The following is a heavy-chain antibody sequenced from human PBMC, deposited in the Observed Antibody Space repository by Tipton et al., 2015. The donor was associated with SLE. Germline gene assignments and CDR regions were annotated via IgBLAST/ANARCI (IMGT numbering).Heavy chain of an antibody. J-gene: IGHJ4*02. CDR2: ISGSGGST. Sequence: SLRLSCAASGFTFSSYSMHWVRQAPGKGLEWVSAISGSGGSTYYADSVKGRFTISRDNPKNTLYLQMNSLRAEDTAVYYCAKGSSILDYWGQGTLVTVSS. D-gene: IGHD6-13*01. CDR3: AKGSSILDY. V-gene: IGHV3-23*01. CDR1: GFTFSSYS.